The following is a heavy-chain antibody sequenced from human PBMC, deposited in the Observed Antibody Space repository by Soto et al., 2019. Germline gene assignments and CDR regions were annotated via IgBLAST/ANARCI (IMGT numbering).Heavy chain of an antibody. CDR2: ISWNSGSI. CDR1: GFTFDDYA. J-gene: IGHJ4*02. CDR3: AKGDGVGYCSGGSCYLISSTLDY. Sequence: GGSLRLSCAASGFTFDDYAMHWVRQAPGKGLEWVSGISWNSGSIGYADSVKGRFTISRDNAKNSLYLQMNSLRAEDTALYYCAKGDGVGYCSGGSCYLISSTLDYWGQGTLVTVSS. V-gene: IGHV3-9*01. D-gene: IGHD2-15*01.